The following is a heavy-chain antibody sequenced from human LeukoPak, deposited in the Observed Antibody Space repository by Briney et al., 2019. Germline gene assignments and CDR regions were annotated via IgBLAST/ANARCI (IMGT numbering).Heavy chain of an antibody. CDR3: ARDQEAFDY. V-gene: IGHV1-69*05. CDR1: GGTFSSYA. J-gene: IGHJ4*02. Sequence: VASVKVSCTASGGTFSSYAISWVRQAPGQGLEWMGGIIPIFGTANYAQKFQGRVTVTRDTSTSTVHMELSGLRSEDTAVYYCARDQEAFDYWGQGTLVTVSS. CDR2: IIPIFGTA.